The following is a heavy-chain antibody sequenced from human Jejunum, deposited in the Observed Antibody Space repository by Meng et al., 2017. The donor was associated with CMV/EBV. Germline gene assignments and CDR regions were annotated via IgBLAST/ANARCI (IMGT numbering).Heavy chain of an antibody. V-gene: IGHV3-23*03. CDR2: VYSGATGA. CDR1: AFTFSSYA. CDR3: AGGDYGGYYY. Sequence: SCAASAFTFSSYAMKWVRQAPGKGLEWVSVVYSGATGAYYGDSVKGRFTISRDKSKNALYLQMNSLRADDTAVYYCAGGDYGGYYYWGQGTLVTVSS. J-gene: IGHJ4*02. D-gene: IGHD5-12*01.